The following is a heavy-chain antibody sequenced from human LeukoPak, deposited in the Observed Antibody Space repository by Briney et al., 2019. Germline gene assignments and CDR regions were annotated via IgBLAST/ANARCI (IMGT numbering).Heavy chain of an antibody. J-gene: IGHJ6*03. Sequence: PSETLSLTCAVYGGSFSGYYWNWIRQPPGKGLEWIGEINHSGSTNYNPSLKSRVTISVDTSKNQFSLKLSSVTAADTAVYYCATTRYYYYYMDIWGKGTTVTISS. CDR1: GGSFSGYY. D-gene: IGHD1-1*01. CDR2: INHSGST. V-gene: IGHV4-34*01. CDR3: ATTRYYYYYMDI.